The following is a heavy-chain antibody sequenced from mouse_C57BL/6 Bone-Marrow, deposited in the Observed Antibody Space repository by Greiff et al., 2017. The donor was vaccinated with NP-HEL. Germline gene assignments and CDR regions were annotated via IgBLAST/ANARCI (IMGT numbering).Heavy chain of an antibody. CDR1: GFTFSSYA. CDR2: ISDGGSYT. D-gene: IGHD4-1*01. CDR3: ARDSGTLFDY. V-gene: IGHV5-4*01. J-gene: IGHJ2*01. Sequence: EVKLMESGGGLVKPGGSLKLSCAASGFTFSSYAMSWVRQTPEKRLEWVATISDGGSYTNYPDNVKGRFNISRDNAKNNLYLQMSHLKSEDTAMYYCARDSGTLFDYWGQGTTLTVSS.